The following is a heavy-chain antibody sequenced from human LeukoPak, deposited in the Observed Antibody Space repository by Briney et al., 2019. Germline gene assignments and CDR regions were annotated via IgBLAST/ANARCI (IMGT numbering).Heavy chain of an antibody. CDR1: GYSFTSYW. Sequence: GESLQISCKGSGYSFTSYWIGWVRQMPGKGLEWMGIIYPGDSDTRYSPSFQGQVTISADKSISTAYLQWSSLKASDTAMYYCARRSIAARPGYNWFDPWGQGTLVTVSS. J-gene: IGHJ5*02. D-gene: IGHD6-6*01. CDR3: ARRSIAARPGYNWFDP. CDR2: IYPGDSDT. V-gene: IGHV5-51*01.